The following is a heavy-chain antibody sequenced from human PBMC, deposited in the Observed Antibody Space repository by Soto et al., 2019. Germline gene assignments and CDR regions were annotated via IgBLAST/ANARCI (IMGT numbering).Heavy chain of an antibody. Sequence: QVQLQESGPGLVQPSQTLSLTCTVSVGSLSNDDYYWSCVRQHPGKGLEWIGYIFYNGNSNYNPSIQSRTTISVVTSKNQVSLKVTSETAADTAVYYCASLRGSWTSDLFDYWGQGTLVNVSS. V-gene: IGHV4-31*03. CDR2: IFYNGNS. CDR1: VGSLSNDDYY. CDR3: ASLRGSWTSDLFDY. J-gene: IGHJ4*02. D-gene: IGHD3-10*01.